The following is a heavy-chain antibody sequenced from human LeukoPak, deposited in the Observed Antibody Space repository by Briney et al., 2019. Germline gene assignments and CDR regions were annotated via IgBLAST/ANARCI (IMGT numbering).Heavy chain of an antibody. J-gene: IGHJ4*02. D-gene: IGHD3-16*01. V-gene: IGHV1-46*01. CDR2: VNPSSGDT. CDR3: ARRSVTFSFDY. Sequence: GASVKVSCKTSGYTFTSYNMHWVRLAPGQGLEWMGVVNPSSGDTSFEQKFQGRVTMTRDTSTNTVYMELSSLRSEDTAVYYCARRSVTFSFDYWGQGTLVTLSS. CDR1: GYTFTSYN.